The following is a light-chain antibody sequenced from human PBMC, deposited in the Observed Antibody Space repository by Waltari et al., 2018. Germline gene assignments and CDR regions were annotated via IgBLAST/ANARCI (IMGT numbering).Light chain of an antibody. V-gene: IGLV3-21*04. CDR3: QVWHTTSDPYVV. Sequence: SYVLTQPPSVSVSPGKTARITWGGPNLGTRNVHWSQHKQGQAPVLVIRYDSTRPSGIPERFSASDSGNTATLTISRVEAGDEADYYCQVWHTTSDPYVVFGGGTKLTVL. CDR1: NLGTRN. CDR2: YDS. J-gene: IGLJ2*01.